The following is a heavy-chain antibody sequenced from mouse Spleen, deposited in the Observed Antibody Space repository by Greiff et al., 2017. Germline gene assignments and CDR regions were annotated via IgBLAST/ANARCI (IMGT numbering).Heavy chain of an antibody. CDR1: GYTFTSYT. V-gene: IGHV1-4*01. CDR3: ARESLQYGNYDHFDY. CDR2: INPSSGYT. J-gene: IGHJ2*01. Sequence: LQESGAELARPGASVKMSCKASGYTFTSYTMHWVKQRPGQGLEWIGYINPSSGYTKYNQKFKDKATLTADKSSSTAYMQLSSLTSEDSAVYYCARESLQYGNYDHFDYWGQGTTLTVSS. D-gene: IGHD2-10*02.